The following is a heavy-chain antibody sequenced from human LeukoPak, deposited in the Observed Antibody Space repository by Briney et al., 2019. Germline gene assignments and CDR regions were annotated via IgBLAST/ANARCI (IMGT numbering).Heavy chain of an antibody. Sequence: SETLSLTCTVSGGSISSSSYYWGWIRQPPGKGVEWIGSIYYSGSTYYNPSLKSRVTISVDTSKNQFSLKLSSVTAADTAVYYCARQVSRYFDLARRARGWFDPWGQGTLVTVSS. CDR3: ARQVSRYFDLARRARGWFDP. CDR2: IYYSGST. V-gene: IGHV4-39*01. D-gene: IGHD3-9*01. J-gene: IGHJ5*02. CDR1: GGSISSSSYY.